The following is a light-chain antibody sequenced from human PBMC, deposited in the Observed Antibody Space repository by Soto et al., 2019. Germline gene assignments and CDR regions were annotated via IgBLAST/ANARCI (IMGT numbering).Light chain of an antibody. J-gene: IGKJ4*01. V-gene: IGKV1-5*03. CDR3: QQYNTYVT. CDR2: KAP. Sequence: DIQMTQSPSTLSASVGARVTITCRASQSINSWLAWYQQKPGKAPKLLIYKAPSLESGVASRFSGSGSGTEFTLTIGSLQSDDFATDYCQQYNTYVTFGGGTKVEIK. CDR1: QSINSW.